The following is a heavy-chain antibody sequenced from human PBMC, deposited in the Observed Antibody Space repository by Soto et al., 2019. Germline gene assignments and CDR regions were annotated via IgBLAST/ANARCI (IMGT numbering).Heavy chain of an antibody. J-gene: IGHJ5*02. CDR2: ISAYNGNR. CDR1: GYTFTNYG. V-gene: IGHV1-18*01. CDR3: ARTGSGGWFDP. D-gene: IGHD2-15*01. Sequence: QVQLVQSGAEVKKPGASVKVSCKASGYTFTNYGISWVRQAPGQGLEWMGWISAYNGNRNYAQKLQDRVTMTTDTSTNTAYMELRSLRSDDKAVYFCARTGSGGWFDPWGQGTLVTVSP.